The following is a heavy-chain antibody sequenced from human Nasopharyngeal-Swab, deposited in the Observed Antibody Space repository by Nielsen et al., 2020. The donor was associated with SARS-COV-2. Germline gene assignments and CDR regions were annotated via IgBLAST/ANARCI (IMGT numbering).Heavy chain of an antibody. CDR1: GYSFTSYW. V-gene: IGHV5-51*01. CDR2: IYPGDSDT. Sequence: GESLKISCQGSGYSFTSYWIGWVRQMPGKGLEWMGIIYPGDSDTRYSPSFQGQVTISADKSISTAYLQWSSLKASDTAMYYCARREYYDSSGYYPFDYWGQGTLVTVSS. CDR3: ARREYYDSSGYYPFDY. J-gene: IGHJ4*02. D-gene: IGHD3-22*01.